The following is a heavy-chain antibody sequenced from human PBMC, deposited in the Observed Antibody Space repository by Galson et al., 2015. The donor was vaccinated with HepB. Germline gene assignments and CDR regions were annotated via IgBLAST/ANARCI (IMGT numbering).Heavy chain of an antibody. CDR2: INTNTGNP. Sequence: SVKVSCKASGYTFTSYAMNWVRQAPGQGLEWMGWINTNTGNPTYAQGFTGRFVFSLDTSVSTAYLQISSLKAEDTAVYYCARDSGVLAANPPDSFDYWGQGTLVTVSS. V-gene: IGHV7-4-1*02. CDR1: GYTFTSYA. J-gene: IGHJ4*02. D-gene: IGHD2-15*01. CDR3: ARDSGVLAANPPDSFDY.